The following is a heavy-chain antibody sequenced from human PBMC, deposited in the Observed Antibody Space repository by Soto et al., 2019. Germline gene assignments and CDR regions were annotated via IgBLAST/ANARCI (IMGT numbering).Heavy chain of an antibody. CDR2: ISYDGNTK. CDR3: ARFWGPVTSAVDDF. CDR1: GFAFSNFG. J-gene: IGHJ4*02. D-gene: IGHD3-16*01. V-gene: IGHV3-30*03. Sequence: QVQLVESGGGVVQPGRSLRLSCAASGFAFSNFGMQWGRQAPGKGLEWVASISYDGNTKKFSDSVKDRFTISRDISSNTLYLQMSSLRSDDTAVYYCARFWGPVTSAVDDFWGQGTLVTVSS.